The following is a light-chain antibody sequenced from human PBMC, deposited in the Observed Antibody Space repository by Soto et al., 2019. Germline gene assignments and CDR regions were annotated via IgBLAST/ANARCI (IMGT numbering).Light chain of an antibody. CDR2: GAS. V-gene: IGKV3-20*01. Sequence: EIVLTQSPGTLSLSPGERATLSCRASQSVSSSYLAWYQQAPGQAPRLLIYGASSRATGIPDRFSGSGCGTDFTLTISKLEPEDFAVYYCQQYGSSPLTFGGGTKVEIK. CDR3: QQYGSSPLT. CDR1: QSVSSSY. J-gene: IGKJ4*01.